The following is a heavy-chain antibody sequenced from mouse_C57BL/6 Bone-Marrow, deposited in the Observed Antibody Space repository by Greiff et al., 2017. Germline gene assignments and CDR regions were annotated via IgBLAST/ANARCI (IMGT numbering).Heavy chain of an antibody. CDR3: ARRYYDYDGFDY. Sequence: VQLQQSGPELVKPGASVKISCKASGYSFTGYYMNWVKQSPEKSLEWIGEINPSTGGTTYNQKFKAKATLTVDKSSITAYMQLKSLTSEDSAVYYCARRYYDYDGFDYWGQGTTLTVSS. D-gene: IGHD2-4*01. J-gene: IGHJ2*01. CDR1: GYSFTGYY. CDR2: INPSTGGT. V-gene: IGHV1-42*01.